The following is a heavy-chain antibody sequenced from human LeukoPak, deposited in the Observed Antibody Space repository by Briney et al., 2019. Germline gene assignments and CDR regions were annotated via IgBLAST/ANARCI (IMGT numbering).Heavy chain of an antibody. CDR2: ISGSGGST. CDR3: AKDRSRDGDLEGWFDP. D-gene: IGHD4-17*01. CDR1: GFTFSSYA. J-gene: IGHJ5*02. V-gene: IGHV3-23*01. Sequence: PGGSLRLSCAASGFTFSSYAMSWVRQAPGKGLEWVSAISGSGGSTYYADSVKGRFTISRDNSKNTLYLQMNSLRAEDTAVYYCAKDRSRDGDLEGWFDPWCQGTLVTVSS.